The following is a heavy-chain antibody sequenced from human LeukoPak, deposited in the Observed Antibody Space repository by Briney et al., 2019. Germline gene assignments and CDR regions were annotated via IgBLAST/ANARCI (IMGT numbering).Heavy chain of an antibody. J-gene: IGHJ4*02. V-gene: IGHV4-59*01. Sequence: SETLSLTCAFSGGSISSNYWSWLRQPPGKGLEWIGYIYYSGSTNYNPSLKSRVTISVDTSKNQFSLKLSSVTAADTAEYYCAREPYGSGTFDYWGQGTLVTVSA. CDR1: GGSISSNY. D-gene: IGHD3-10*01. CDR2: IYYSGST. CDR3: AREPYGSGTFDY.